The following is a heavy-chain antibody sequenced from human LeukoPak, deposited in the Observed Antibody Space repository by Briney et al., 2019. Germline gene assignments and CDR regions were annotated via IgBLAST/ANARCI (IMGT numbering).Heavy chain of an antibody. CDR1: GFTLRSTY. J-gene: IGHJ1*01. V-gene: IGHV3-66*04. Sequence: SGGSLRLSSAASGFTLRSTYISWVRQAPGKRLGRVSVIYSGGSTYYADSVKGRFTISRDNSKNTLYLQMNSLRAEDTAVYYCVRRGLIETEYLERWGQGTLVIVSS. D-gene: IGHD3-10*01. CDR3: VRRGLIETEYLER. CDR2: IYSGGST.